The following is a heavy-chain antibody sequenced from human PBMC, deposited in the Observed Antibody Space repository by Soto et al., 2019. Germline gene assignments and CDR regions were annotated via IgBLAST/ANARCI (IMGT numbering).Heavy chain of an antibody. J-gene: IGHJ4*01. CDR3: VRGNSIWQTAALDF. CDR1: GYTFTSYY. Sequence: QVQLVQSGAEVKNPGASVKVSCKASGYTFTSYYMHWGRQAPGQGLEWMGIINSSGGRTTYAQKFQGRVTFTRDTATSTLYMALSSLRSEDTAVYYWVRGNSIWQTAALDFLGHGALVPVSS. CDR2: INSSGGRT. V-gene: IGHV1-46*01. D-gene: IGHD2-21*02.